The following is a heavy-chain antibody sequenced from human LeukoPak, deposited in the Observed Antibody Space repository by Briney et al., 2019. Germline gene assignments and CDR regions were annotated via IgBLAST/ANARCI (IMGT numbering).Heavy chain of an antibody. V-gene: IGHV4-61*02. CDR2: IYTSGST. Sequence: SETLSLTCTVSGGSISSGSYYWNWIRQPAGKGLEWIGRIYTSGSTNYNPSLKSRVTISVDTSKNQFSLKLSSVTAADTAVYYCARDIYSSGWYGGYFDYWGQGTLVTVSS. CDR1: GGSISSGSYY. J-gene: IGHJ4*02. CDR3: ARDIYSSGWYGGYFDY. D-gene: IGHD6-19*01.